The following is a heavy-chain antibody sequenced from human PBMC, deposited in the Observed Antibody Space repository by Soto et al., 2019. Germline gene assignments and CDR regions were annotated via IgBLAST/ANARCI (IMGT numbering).Heavy chain of an antibody. V-gene: IGHV1-18*01. CDR3: ASNVDWNDGDAYGMDV. J-gene: IGHJ6*02. Sequence: ASVKVSCKASGYTFTSYGISWVRQAPGQGLEWMGWISAYNGNTNYAQKLQGRVTMTTDTSTSTAYMELRSLRSDDTAVYYCASNVDWNDGDAYGMDVWGHGTTVPVS. D-gene: IGHD1-1*01. CDR1: GYTFTSYG. CDR2: ISAYNGNT.